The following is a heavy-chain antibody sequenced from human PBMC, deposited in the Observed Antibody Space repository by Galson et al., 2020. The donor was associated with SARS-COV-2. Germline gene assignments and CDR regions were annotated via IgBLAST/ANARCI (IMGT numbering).Heavy chain of an antibody. CDR3: AKDTQIFWFGELLHRWFDP. J-gene: IGHJ5*02. CDR2: ISYEGSIR. V-gene: IGHV3-30*18. D-gene: IGHD3-10*01. Sequence: GGSLRLSCTASGFSFNNFGMHWVRQAPGKGPEWLAVISYEGSIRHYADGLEGRFTISRDGSKNTLYLQMNSLTIEDSAVYYCAKDTQIFWFGELLHRWFDPWGRGTPVTVSS. CDR1: GFSFNNFG.